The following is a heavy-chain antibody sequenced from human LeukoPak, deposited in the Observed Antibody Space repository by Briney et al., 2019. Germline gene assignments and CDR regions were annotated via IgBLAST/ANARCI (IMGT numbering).Heavy chain of an antibody. J-gene: IGHJ6*03. D-gene: IGHD3-22*01. CDR2: IGGSDGRT. V-gene: IGHV3-23*01. Sequence: PGGSLRLSCAASGFTFSTYAMSWVRQAPGKGLEWVSLIGGSDGRTRYAESVKGRFTISRDNSKNTLYLEMNSLRAEDTAVYYCAKDSSSYDWGYMDVWGKGTTVTISS. CDR1: GFTFSTYA. CDR3: AKDSSSYDWGYMDV.